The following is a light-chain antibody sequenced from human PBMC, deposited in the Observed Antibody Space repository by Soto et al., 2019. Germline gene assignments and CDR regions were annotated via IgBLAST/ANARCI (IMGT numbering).Light chain of an antibody. Sequence: IQMTQSPSTLSASVGDRVAITCRASQSIGIWLAWYQQKPGKAPRFLIYKAYSLESGVPSRFSGSGYGKELTLTISSLQPDDFATYDCQQYNDYSWTFGQGTKVEIK. J-gene: IGKJ1*01. V-gene: IGKV1-5*03. CDR2: KAY. CDR1: QSIGIW. CDR3: QQYNDYSWT.